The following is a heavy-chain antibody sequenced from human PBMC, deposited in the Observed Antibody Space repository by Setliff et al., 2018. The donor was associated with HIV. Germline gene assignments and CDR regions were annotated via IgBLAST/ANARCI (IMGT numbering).Heavy chain of an antibody. V-gene: IGHV4-31*03. CDR1: GGSVNSATYY. D-gene: IGHD5-18*01. CDR3: AREGKTAMVTKYFDY. CDR2: IDYSGSA. J-gene: IGHJ4*02. Sequence: PSETLSLTCTVSGGSVNSATYYWSWIRQHPGKGLEWIGCIDYSGSAFYNPSLKSRITISVDTSKNQFSLRMKSVTAADTAMYYCAREGKTAMVTKYFDYWGQGTMVTVSS.